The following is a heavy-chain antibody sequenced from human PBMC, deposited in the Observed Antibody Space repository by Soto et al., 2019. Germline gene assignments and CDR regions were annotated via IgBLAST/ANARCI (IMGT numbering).Heavy chain of an antibody. D-gene: IGHD6-19*01. CDR2: MNPNSGNT. J-gene: IGHJ6*02. CDR3: ARDPQGIAVDHSYNYGMDV. V-gene: IGHV1-8*01. CDR1: GYTFTSYD. Sequence: GASVKVSCKASGYTFTSYDINWVRQATGQGLEWMGWMNPNSGNTGYAQKFQGRVTMTRNTSISTAYMELSSLRSEDTAVYYCARDPQGIAVDHSYNYGMDVWGQGTTVTVSS.